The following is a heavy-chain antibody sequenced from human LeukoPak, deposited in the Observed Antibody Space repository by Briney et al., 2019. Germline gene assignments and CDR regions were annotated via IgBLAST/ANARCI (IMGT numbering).Heavy chain of an antibody. CDR3: AKDHLRWTPRGYYFDY. V-gene: IGHV3-23*01. CDR2: ISGSGGST. J-gene: IGHJ4*02. D-gene: IGHD4-23*01. CDR1: GFTFSSYA. Sequence: PGGSLRLSCAASGFTFSSYAMSWVRQAPGEGLEWVSAISGSGGSTYYADSVKGRFTISRDNSKNTLYLQMNSLRAEDTAVYYCAKDHLRWTPRGYYFDYWGQGTLVTVSS.